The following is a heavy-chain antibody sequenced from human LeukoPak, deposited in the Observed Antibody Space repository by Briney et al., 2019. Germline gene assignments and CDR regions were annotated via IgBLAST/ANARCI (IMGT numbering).Heavy chain of an antibody. Sequence: PGGSLRLSCAASGFTFSNAWMSWVRQAPGKGLEWVGRIKSKTDGGTTDYAAPVKGRFTISRDDSKNTLYLQMNSLKTEDTAVYYCTTDVNTGYYDSSGPYYFDYWGQGTLVTVSS. CDR2: IKSKTDGGTT. D-gene: IGHD3-22*01. CDR3: TTDVNTGYYDSSGPYYFDY. V-gene: IGHV3-15*01. J-gene: IGHJ4*02. CDR1: GFTFSNAW.